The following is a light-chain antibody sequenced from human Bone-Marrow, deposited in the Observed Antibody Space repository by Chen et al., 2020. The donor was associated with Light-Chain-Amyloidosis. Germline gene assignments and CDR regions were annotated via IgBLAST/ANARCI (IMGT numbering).Light chain of an antibody. CDR2: DDS. CDR1: NIGSTS. Sequence: SYVLTQPSSVSVAPGQTATIACGGNNIGSTSVNWYQQTPGQAPLLVVYDDSYRPSGIPERLSGSNSGNTATLTISRVEAGDEADYYCQVWDRSSDRPVFGGGTKLTVL. CDR3: QVWDRSSDRPV. J-gene: IGLJ3*02. V-gene: IGLV3-21*02.